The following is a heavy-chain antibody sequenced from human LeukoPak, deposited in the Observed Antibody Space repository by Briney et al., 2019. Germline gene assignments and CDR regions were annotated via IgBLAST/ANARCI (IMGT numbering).Heavy chain of an antibody. CDR2: IYPSDSDT. V-gene: IGHV5-51*01. CDR1: GYSFTSYG. CDR3: ARKLTSWFGELLADAFDI. Sequence: GESLKISCKGSGYSFTSYGIGWVRQMPEKGLEWMGIIYPSDSDTRYSPSFQGQVTISADKSISTAYLQWSSLKASDTAMYYCARKLTSWFGELLADAFDIWGQGTMVNGSS. J-gene: IGHJ3*02. D-gene: IGHD3-10*01.